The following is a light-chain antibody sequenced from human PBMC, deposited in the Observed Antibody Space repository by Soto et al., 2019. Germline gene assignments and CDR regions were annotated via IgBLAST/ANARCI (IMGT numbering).Light chain of an antibody. CDR2: AAS. V-gene: IGKV1-27*01. CDR3: QKYNSAQFT. CDR1: QGISNY. J-gene: IGKJ3*01. Sequence: DIQMTQSPSSLSASVGDRVTITCRASQGISNYLAWYQQKPGKVPKLLIYAASTLQTGVPSRFSGSGSGTDFTLTISSLQPEDVATCYCQKYNSAQFTFGPGTKVDIK.